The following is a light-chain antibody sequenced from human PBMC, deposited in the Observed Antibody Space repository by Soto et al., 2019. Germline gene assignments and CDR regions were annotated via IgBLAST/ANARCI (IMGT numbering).Light chain of an antibody. CDR1: SSDVGGYNY. V-gene: IGLV2-14*01. CDR2: DVS. CDR3: RSYTTSNTRQIV. J-gene: IGLJ1*01. Sequence: QSVLTQPASVSGSPGQSITISCTGTSSDVGGYNYVSWYQQHPGKAPKFMIYDVSNRPSGVSNRFSGSKSGNTASLTISGLQAEDEADYCCRSYTTSNTRQIVFGTGTKVTVL.